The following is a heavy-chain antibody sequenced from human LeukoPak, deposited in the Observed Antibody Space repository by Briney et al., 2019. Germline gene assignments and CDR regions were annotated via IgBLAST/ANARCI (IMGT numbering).Heavy chain of an antibody. CDR2: ISWNSGSI. D-gene: IGHD5-24*01. CDR3: AKARRDGYNLYYFDY. CDR1: GFTFDDYA. J-gene: IGHJ4*02. V-gene: IGHV3-9*01. Sequence: GGSLRLSCAASGFTFDDYAMHCVRQASGKGLEWVSGISWNSGSIGYADSVKGRFTISRDNAKNSLYLQMNSLRAEDTALYYCAKARRDGYNLYYFDYWGQRTLVTVSS.